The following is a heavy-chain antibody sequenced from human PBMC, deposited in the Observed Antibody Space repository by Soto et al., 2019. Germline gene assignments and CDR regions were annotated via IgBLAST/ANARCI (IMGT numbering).Heavy chain of an antibody. CDR1: GGSISSGGYS. CDR3: ARGGGLVVVNYGMDV. CDR2: IYHSGST. D-gene: IGHD3-22*01. V-gene: IGHV4-30-2*01. J-gene: IGHJ6*02. Sequence: SETLSLTCAVSGGSISSGGYSWSWIRQPPGKGLEWIGYIYHSGSTYYNPSLKSRVTISVDRSKNQFSLKPSSVTAADTAVYYCARGGGLVVVNYGMDVWGQGTTVTVSS.